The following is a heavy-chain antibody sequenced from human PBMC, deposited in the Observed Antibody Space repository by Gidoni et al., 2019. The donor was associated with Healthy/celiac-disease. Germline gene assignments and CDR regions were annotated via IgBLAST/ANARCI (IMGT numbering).Heavy chain of an antibody. CDR2: ISGSGGST. CDR1: GFTFSSYA. J-gene: IGHJ5*02. Sequence: EVQLLESGGGLVQPGGSLRLSCSSSGFTFSSYAMSWARKAPGKGLEWVSAISGSGGSTYYADSVKGRFTISRDNSKNTLYLQMNSLRAEDTAVYYCAKGGIAAAYNWFDPWGQGTLVTVSS. CDR3: AKGGIAAAYNWFDP. V-gene: IGHV3-23*01. D-gene: IGHD6-13*01.